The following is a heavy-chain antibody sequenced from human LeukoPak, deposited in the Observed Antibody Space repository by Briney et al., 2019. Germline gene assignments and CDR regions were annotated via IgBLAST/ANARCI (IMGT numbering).Heavy chain of an antibody. CDR1: GYTFTSYD. J-gene: IGHJ4*02. CDR3: ARYEAVENYFDY. D-gene: IGHD1-1*01. CDR2: MNPNSGNT. Sequence: GASVKVSCKASGYTFTSYDINWVRQATGQGLEWMGWMNPNSGNTGYAQKFQGRVTMTRNTSISTAYMELSSLRSEDTAVYYCARYEAVENYFDYWGQGTLVTVSS. V-gene: IGHV1-8*01.